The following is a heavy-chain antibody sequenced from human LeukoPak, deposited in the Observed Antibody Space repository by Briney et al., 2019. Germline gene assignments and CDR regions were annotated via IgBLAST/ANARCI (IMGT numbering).Heavy chain of an antibody. CDR1: GYTFTTYY. J-gene: IGHJ6*03. V-gene: IGHV1-46*01. CDR2: INPSGGST. Sequence: ASVKVSCKASGYTFTTYYMHWVRQAPGQGLEWMGIINPSGGSTTYAQKFQGRVTMTRDMSTSTVYMELSGLRSEDTAVYYCARDYIVVVSAAMDYYYYYMDVWGTGTTVTVSS. D-gene: IGHD2-2*01. CDR3: ARDYIVVVSAAMDYYYYYMDV.